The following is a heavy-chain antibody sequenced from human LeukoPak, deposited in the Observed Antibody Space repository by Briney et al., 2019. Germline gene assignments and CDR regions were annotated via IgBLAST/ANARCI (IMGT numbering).Heavy chain of an antibody. D-gene: IGHD2-2*02. CDR3: ARDPLYTNSPPSYFDY. Sequence: GRSLRLSCAASGFTFSSYAMNWVRQAPGKGLEWVAIISYDGTNKEYADSVKGRFTTSRDNSRNTLSLQMNSLRAEDTAVYHCARDPLYTNSPPSYFDYWGKGTLVTVSS. J-gene: IGHJ4*02. CDR2: ISYDGTNK. V-gene: IGHV3-30-3*01. CDR1: GFTFSSYA.